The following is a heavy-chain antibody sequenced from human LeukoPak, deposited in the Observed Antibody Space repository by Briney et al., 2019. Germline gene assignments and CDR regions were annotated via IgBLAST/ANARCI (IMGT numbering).Heavy chain of an antibody. V-gene: IGHV4-39*01. Sequence: PSETLSLTCTVSGGSISSSSYYWGWIRQPPGKGLEWIGSIYYSGSTYYNPSLKSRVTISVDTSKNQFSLKLPSVTAADTAVYYWARGTITLGGFMFIGDYYMDVWGKGTTVTVSS. D-gene: IGHD3-16*01. CDR1: GGSISSSSYY. J-gene: IGHJ6*03. CDR2: IYYSGST. CDR3: ARGTITLGGFMFIGDYYMDV.